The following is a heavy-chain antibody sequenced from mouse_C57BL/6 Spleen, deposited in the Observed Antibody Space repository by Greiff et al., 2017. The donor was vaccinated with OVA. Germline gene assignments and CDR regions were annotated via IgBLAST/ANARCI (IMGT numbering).Heavy chain of an antibody. CDR3: AREGTGAWFAY. V-gene: IGHV1-82*01. D-gene: IGHD4-1*01. Sequence: VQLKQSGPELVKPGASVKISCKASGYAFSSSWMNWVKQRPGKGLEWIGRIDPGDGDTNYNGKFKGKATLTADKSSSTAYMQLSSLKSEDSAVYFCAREGTGAWFAYWGQGTLVTVSA. J-gene: IGHJ3*01. CDR2: IDPGDGDT. CDR1: GYAFSSSW.